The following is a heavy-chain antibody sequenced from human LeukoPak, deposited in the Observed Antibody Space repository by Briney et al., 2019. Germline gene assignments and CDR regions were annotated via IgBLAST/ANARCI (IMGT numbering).Heavy chain of an antibody. CDR3: ARVGGRIVATIIFDY. Sequence: ASVKVSFKTSGYTFSNYSITWVRQAPGQGLEWMGWISVYNGDTNYAQKFQGRVTMTRDTSISTAYMELSRLRSDDTAVYYCARVGGRIVATIIFDYWGQGTLVTVSS. CDR2: ISVYNGDT. J-gene: IGHJ4*02. CDR1: GYTFSNYS. V-gene: IGHV1-18*01. D-gene: IGHD5-12*01.